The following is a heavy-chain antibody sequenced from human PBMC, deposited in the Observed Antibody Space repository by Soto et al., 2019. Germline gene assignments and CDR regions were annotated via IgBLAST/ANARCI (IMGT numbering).Heavy chain of an antibody. CDR1: GGSFSGYY. J-gene: IGHJ6*02. CDR2: INHSGST. Sequence: PSETLSLTCAVYGGSFSGYYWSWIRQPPGKGLEWIGEINHSGSTNYNPSLKSRVTISVDTSKNQFSLKLSSVTAADTAVYYCASRTTRHYHYYYGTDVWGQGTTVTVSS. V-gene: IGHV4-34*01. CDR3: ASRTTRHYHYYYGTDV. D-gene: IGHD1-1*01.